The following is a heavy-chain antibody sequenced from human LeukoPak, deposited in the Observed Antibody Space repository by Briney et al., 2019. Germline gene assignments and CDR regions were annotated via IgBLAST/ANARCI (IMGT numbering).Heavy chain of an antibody. CDR2: IYHSGST. CDR1: GGSISSSNW. D-gene: IGHD3-10*01. V-gene: IGHV4-4*02. Sequence: SETLSLTCAVSGGSISSSNWWSWVRQPPGKGLEWIGEIYHSGSTNSNPSLKSRVTISVDKSKNQFSLKLSSVTAADTAVYYCARERVYGSGSYYNLFDYWGQGTLVIVSS. CDR3: ARERVYGSGSYYNLFDY. J-gene: IGHJ4*02.